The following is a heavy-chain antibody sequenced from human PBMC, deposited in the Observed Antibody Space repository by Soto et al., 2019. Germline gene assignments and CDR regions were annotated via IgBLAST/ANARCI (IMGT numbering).Heavy chain of an antibody. Sequence: QVQLQQWGAGLLKPSATLSLTCAVYGGACSGYYWPWIRQPPGKGLEWIGEINHSGSTNYNPSFKRRVTISVDTSKAQFSLKLTSVTAADTAVYYCARDKITGLFDYWGQGNLVTVSS. CDR3: ARDKITGLFDY. CDR2: INHSGST. D-gene: IGHD2-8*02. J-gene: IGHJ4*02. V-gene: IGHV4-34*01. CDR1: GGACSGYY.